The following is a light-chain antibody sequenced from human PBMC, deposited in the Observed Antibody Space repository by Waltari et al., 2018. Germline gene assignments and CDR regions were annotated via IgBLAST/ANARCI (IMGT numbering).Light chain of an antibody. CDR3: QSYDSSLRGSRV. V-gene: IGLV2-14*03. CDR1: SSDVGAYNY. J-gene: IGLJ3*02. Sequence: QSALTQPASVSGSPGQSITISCTGSSSDVGAYNYVSWYQQHPGKAPKRLIYGVSNRPAGAPARVSGSKSGTSASLTITGLQAEDEADYYCQSYDSSLRGSRVFGGGTKLTVL. CDR2: GVS.